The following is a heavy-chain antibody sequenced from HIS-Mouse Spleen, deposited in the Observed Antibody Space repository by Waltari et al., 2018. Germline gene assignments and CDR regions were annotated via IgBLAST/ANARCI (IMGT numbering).Heavy chain of an antibody. CDR2: IYYSGST. J-gene: IGHJ4*02. V-gene: IGHV4-39*07. D-gene: IGHD1-7*01. CDR1: GGSISSSSYY. Sequence: QLQLQESGPGLVTPSETLSLTCTVSGGSISSSSYYWGWIRQPPGKGLEWIGSIYYSGSTYYNPSLKSRVTISVDTSKNQFSLKLSSVTAADTAVYYCALYNWNYYFDYWGQGTLVTVSS. CDR3: ALYNWNYYFDY.